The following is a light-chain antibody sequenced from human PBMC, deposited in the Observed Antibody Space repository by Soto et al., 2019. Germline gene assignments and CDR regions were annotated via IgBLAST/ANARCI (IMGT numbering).Light chain of an antibody. CDR3: QQYDSHPYT. CDR2: DAS. J-gene: IGKJ2*01. CDR1: QSINHW. Sequence: DIHLTQSPSSLSASVGDRVTITCRASQSINHWLAWYQQKPGKAPKFLIYDASTLRNGVPSRFSGRGSGTEFTLTISSLQPDDFATYYCQQYDSHPYTFGQGTKVDIK. V-gene: IGKV1-5*01.